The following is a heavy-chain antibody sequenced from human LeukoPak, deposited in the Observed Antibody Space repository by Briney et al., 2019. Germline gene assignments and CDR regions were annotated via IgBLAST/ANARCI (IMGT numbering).Heavy chain of an antibody. D-gene: IGHD1-20*01. CDR2: ISYDGSNK. J-gene: IGHJ6*02. CDR3: ARDPYNWADYCYYYDMDV. CDR1: GFTFSSYA. Sequence: PGGSLRLSCAASGFTFSSYAMHWVRQAPGKGLEWVAVISYDGSNKYYADSVKGRFTISRDNSKNTLYLQMNSLRAEDTAVYYCARDPYNWADYCYYYDMDVWGQGTTVTVSS. V-gene: IGHV3-30-3*01.